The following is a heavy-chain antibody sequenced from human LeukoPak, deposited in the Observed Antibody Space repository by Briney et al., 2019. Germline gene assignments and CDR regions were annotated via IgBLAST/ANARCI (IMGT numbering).Heavy chain of an antibody. CDR3: ASAGDYGDCMGYFDL. V-gene: IGHV4-39*07. D-gene: IGHD4-17*01. J-gene: IGHJ2*01. CDR2: IYYSGST. CDR1: GGSTSSSSYY. Sequence: PSETLSLTCIVSGGSTSSSSYYWGWIRQPPGKGLEWIGMIYYSGSTYYNPSLKSRVTISVDTSKNQFSLKMSSVTAADTAVYYCASAGDYGDCMGYFDLWSRGTLVTVSS.